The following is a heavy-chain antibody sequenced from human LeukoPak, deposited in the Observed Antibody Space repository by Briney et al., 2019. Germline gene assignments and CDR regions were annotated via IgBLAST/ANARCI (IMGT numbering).Heavy chain of an antibody. Sequence: TSETLSLTCTVSGYSISSGYYWGWIRQPPGKGLEWIGNIYHSGSTYYNLSLKSRVTISVDTSKNQFSLKLSSVTAADTAVYYCARTRFPFNFDYWGQGTLVTVSS. CDR2: IYHSGST. J-gene: IGHJ4*02. D-gene: IGHD3-10*01. CDR3: ARTRFPFNFDY. CDR1: GYSISSGYY. V-gene: IGHV4-38-2*02.